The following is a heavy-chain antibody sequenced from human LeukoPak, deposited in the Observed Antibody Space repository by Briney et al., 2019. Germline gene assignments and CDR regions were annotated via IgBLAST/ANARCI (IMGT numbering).Heavy chain of an antibody. CDR1: GFTFSSHG. CDR3: AKSDDSSGYYGIDY. D-gene: IGHD3-22*01. CDR2: ISYDGSNK. Sequence: GGSLRLSCAASGFTFSSHGMHWVRQAPGKGLEWVAVISYDGSNKYYADSVKGRFTISRDNSKNTLYLQMNSLRAEDTAVYYCAKSDDSSGYYGIDYWGQGTLVTVSS. J-gene: IGHJ4*02. V-gene: IGHV3-30*18.